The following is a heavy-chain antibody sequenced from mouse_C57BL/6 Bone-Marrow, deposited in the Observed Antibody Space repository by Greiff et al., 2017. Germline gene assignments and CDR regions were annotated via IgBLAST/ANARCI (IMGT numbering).Heavy chain of an antibody. D-gene: IGHD2-4*01. CDR1: GFTFSDSG. CDR3: ARHGEYYEYGAMDY. Sequence: EVQLMESGGGLVQPGGSLKLSCAASGFTFSDSGMAWVRQAPRKGPEWVAFISNLAYSIYYADTVTGRFTISRENAKNTQYLEMSSLRSEDTAMYYCARHGEYYEYGAMDYWGQGTSVTVSS. V-gene: IGHV5-15*01. J-gene: IGHJ4*01. CDR2: ISNLAYSI.